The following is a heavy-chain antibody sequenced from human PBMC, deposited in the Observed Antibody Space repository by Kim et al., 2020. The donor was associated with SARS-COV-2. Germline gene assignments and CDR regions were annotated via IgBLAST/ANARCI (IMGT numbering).Heavy chain of an antibody. D-gene: IGHD3-10*01. CDR3: ARPRITMVRGAEHFDY. V-gene: IGHV3-7*03. CDR1: GFTFSSYW. Sequence: GGSLRLSCAASGFTFSSYWMSWVRQAPGKGLEWVANIKQDGSEKYYVDSVKGRFTISRDNAKNSLYLQMNSLRAEDTAVYYCARPRITMVRGAEHFDYWGQGTLVTVSS. J-gene: IGHJ4*02. CDR2: IKQDGSEK.